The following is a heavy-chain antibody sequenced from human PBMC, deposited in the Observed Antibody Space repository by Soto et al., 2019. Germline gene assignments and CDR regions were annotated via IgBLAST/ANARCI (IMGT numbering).Heavy chain of an antibody. V-gene: IGHV3-48*02. Sequence: EVQLVESGGGLVQPGGSLRLSCAASGFTFSSYSMNWVRQAPGKGLEWVSYISSSSSTIYYADSVKGRFTISRDNAKNSLYLQMNSLRDEDTAVYYCARAQPLPRSSSSVSFDYWGQGTLVTVSS. J-gene: IGHJ4*02. CDR1: GFTFSSYS. CDR2: ISSSSSTI. CDR3: ARAQPLPRSSSSVSFDY. D-gene: IGHD6-6*01.